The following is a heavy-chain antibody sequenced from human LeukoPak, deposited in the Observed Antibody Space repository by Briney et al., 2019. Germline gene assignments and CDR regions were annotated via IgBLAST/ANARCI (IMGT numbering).Heavy chain of an antibody. V-gene: IGHV4-39*01. CDR3: ASLMYYDILTGYKSRDY. J-gene: IGHJ4*02. CDR1: GGSISSSSYY. Sequence: SETLSLTCTVSGGSISSSSYYWGWIRQPPGKGLEWIGSIYYSGSTYYNPSLKSRVTISVDTSKNQLSLKLSFVTAADTAVYYCASLMYYDILTGYKSRDYWGQGTLVTVSS. CDR2: IYYSGST. D-gene: IGHD3-9*01.